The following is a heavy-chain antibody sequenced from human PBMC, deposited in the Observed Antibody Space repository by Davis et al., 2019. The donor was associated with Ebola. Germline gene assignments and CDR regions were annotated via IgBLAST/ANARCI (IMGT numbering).Heavy chain of an antibody. J-gene: IGHJ2*01. Sequence: MPSETLSLTCTVSGGSISSSYWSWIRQPPGKGLEWIGYIYYSGSTNYNPSLKSRVTISVDTSKNQFSLKLSSVTAADTAVYYCARVGYDILIGGWYFDLWGRGTLVTVSS. CDR2: IYYSGST. V-gene: IGHV4-59*01. CDR3: ARVGYDILIGGWYFDL. D-gene: IGHD3-9*01. CDR1: GGSISSSY.